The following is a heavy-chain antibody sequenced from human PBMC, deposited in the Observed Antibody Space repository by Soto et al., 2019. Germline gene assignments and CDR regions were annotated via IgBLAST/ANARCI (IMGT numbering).Heavy chain of an antibody. CDR1: GYSFTSYW. D-gene: IGHD5-12*01. V-gene: IGHV5-51*01. Sequence: GETLTLSCKGSGYSFTSYWIGWVRQMPGKGLEWMGIIYPGDSDTRYSPSFQGQVTISADKSISTAYLQWSSLKASDTAMYYCARLRPYSGYGFDYWGQGTLVTVSS. CDR3: ARLRPYSGYGFDY. CDR2: IYPGDSDT. J-gene: IGHJ4*02.